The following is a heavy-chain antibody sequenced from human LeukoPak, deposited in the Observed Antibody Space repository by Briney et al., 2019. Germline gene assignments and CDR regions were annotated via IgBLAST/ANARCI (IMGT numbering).Heavy chain of an antibody. V-gene: IGHV3-30*18. CDR3: AKDLAGTRYTYYFDY. CDR2: ISYDGSNK. J-gene: IGHJ4*02. D-gene: IGHD1-1*01. Sequence: GGSLRLSCAASGFTFSSYGMHWVRQAPGKGLEWVAVISYDGSNKYYADSVKGRFTISRDNSKNTLYLQMNSLRAEDTAVYYCAKDLAGTRYTYYFDYWGQGTLVTVSS. CDR1: GFTFSSYG.